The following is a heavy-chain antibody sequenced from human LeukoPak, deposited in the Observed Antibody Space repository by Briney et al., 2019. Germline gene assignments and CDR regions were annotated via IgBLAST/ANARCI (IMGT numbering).Heavy chain of an antibody. CDR3: ARELEIAVEGTLGY. CDR1: GFTFSSYA. Sequence: WRSLRLSCAASGFTFSSYAMHWVRQAPGKGLEWVAVIWYDGSNKYYADSVKGRFTISRDHSKNTLYLQMKSLRAEDTAVYYCARELEIAVEGTLGYWGQGTLVTVSS. CDR2: IWYDGSNK. D-gene: IGHD6-19*01. V-gene: IGHV3-33*01. J-gene: IGHJ4*02.